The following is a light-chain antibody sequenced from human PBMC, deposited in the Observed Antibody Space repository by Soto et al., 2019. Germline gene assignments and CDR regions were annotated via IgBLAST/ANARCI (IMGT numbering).Light chain of an antibody. J-gene: IGKJ4*01. CDR1: QSVSSY. Sequence: EIVLTQSPATLSLSPGERATLSCRASQSVSSYLAWYQQKPGQAPRLLIYDASNRATGIPARFSGSGSGTDFTLTISSLEPEDFAVYYCKQRSNWLTFGGGTKVELK. V-gene: IGKV3-11*01. CDR3: KQRSNWLT. CDR2: DAS.